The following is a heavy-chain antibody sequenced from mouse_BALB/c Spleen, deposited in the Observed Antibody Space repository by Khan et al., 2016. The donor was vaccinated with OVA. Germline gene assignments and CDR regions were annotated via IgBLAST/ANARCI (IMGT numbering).Heavy chain of an antibody. V-gene: IGHV5-6*02. CDR3: ATHLTGSFAY. Sequence: GKIVESGGDLVKSGGSLKLSCAASGFTFSPYSMSWVRQTPDKRLEWVATISSDGDYTYYPDSVKGRFNISRDNAKNNLYLQMSSLRSEDTAIYYCATHLTGSFAYWGQGTLVTVSA. CDR2: ISSDGDYT. J-gene: IGHJ3*01. CDR1: GFTFSPYS. D-gene: IGHD4-1*01.